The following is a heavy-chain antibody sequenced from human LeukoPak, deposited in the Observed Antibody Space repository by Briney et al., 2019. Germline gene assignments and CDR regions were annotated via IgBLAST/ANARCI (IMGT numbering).Heavy chain of an antibody. CDR3: ARETVAGTFYF. CDR2: ISSSADIV. CDR1: GFIFSEYY. J-gene: IGHJ4*02. V-gene: IGHV3-11*01. Sequence: GGSLRLSCATSGFIFSEYYISWIRQAPGKGLEWVADISSSADIVSYADSVKGRFTISRDNGGDSLYLQMNSLRVEDTAVYYCARETVAGTFYFWSQGTLVTVSS. D-gene: IGHD6-19*01.